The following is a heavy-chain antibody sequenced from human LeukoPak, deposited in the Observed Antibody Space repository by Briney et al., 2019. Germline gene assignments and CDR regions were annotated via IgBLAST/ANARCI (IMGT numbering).Heavy chain of an antibody. CDR3: ARDFSYYDFWSGYYGVCYFDY. CDR1: GYTFTSYA. D-gene: IGHD3-3*01. J-gene: IGHJ4*02. CDR2: INTNTGNP. V-gene: IGHV7-4-1*02. Sequence: ASVKVSCKASGYTFTSYAMNWVRQAPGQGLEWMGWINTNTGNPTYAQGFTGRFVFSLDTSVSTAYLQISSLKAEDTAVYYCARDFSYYDFWSGYYGVCYFDYWGQGTLVTVSS.